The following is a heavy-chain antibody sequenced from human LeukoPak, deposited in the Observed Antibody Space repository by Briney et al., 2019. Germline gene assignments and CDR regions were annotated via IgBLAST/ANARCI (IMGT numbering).Heavy chain of an antibody. V-gene: IGHV3-21*01. J-gene: IGHJ4*02. CDR3: ARDSSGYYLDY. CDR1: GFTFSSYS. D-gene: IGHD3-22*01. Sequence: PGGSLRLSCAASGFTFSSYSMNWVRQAPGKGLEWVSSISSSSGYIYYADSVKGRFTISRDNAKNSLYLQMNSLRAEDTAVYYCARDSSGYYLDYWGQGTLVTVSS. CDR2: ISSSSGYI.